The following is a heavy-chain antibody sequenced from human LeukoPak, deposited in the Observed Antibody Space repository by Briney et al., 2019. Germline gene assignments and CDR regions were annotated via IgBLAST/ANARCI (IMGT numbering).Heavy chain of an antibody. D-gene: IGHD5-18*01. Sequence: SDTLSLTCTVSSGSMSSIGYHWGWIRQPPAKWLEGIGSMYYSGATYYNPSLKSRVTISIDTSKSQFSLKLSSVSAEDTAVYYCARPRGNSYGPIDYWGQGTLVTVSS. V-gene: IGHV4-39*01. J-gene: IGHJ4*02. CDR3: ARPRGNSYGPIDY. CDR1: SGSMSSIGYH. CDR2: MYYSGAT.